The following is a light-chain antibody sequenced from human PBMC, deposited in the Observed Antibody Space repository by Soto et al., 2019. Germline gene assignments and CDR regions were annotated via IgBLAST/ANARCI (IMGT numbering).Light chain of an antibody. Sequence: EVVITHSPSTLSVSPVERATLSFMASEDINNRLAWYQQTPGQAPGLLIYGASTRATGIPDRFSGSGSGTDFTLTISRLEPEDFAVYYCKQYGSSGKFGQGTKVDIK. CDR3: KQYGSSGK. CDR1: EDINNR. CDR2: GAS. J-gene: IGKJ1*01. V-gene: IGKV3-20*01.